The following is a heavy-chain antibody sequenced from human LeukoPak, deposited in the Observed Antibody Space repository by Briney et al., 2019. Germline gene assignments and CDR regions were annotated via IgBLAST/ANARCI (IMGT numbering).Heavy chain of an antibody. V-gene: IGHV3-48*03. CDR1: GFTFSSYE. D-gene: IGHD6-19*01. CDR3: ARDGGSAWFFRY. J-gene: IGHJ4*02. Sequence: GGSLRLSCAASGFTFSSYEMNWVRQAPGKGLEWVSYISTTGSSIYYADSVKGRFTISRANVKNLLYLQMNSLRAEDTAVYYCARDGGSAWFFRYWGQGTLVTVSS. CDR2: ISTTGSSI.